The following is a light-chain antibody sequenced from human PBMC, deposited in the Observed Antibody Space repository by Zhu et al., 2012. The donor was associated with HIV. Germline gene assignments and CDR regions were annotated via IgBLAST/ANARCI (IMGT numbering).Light chain of an antibody. CDR2: TAS. Sequence: DPVTITCRTSHSFSNYLNWYQQKPGKAPKLLIYTASYLQSGVPSRFSGSGSGTDFTLTISNLQPEDFATYYCQQSFDTPITFGQGTRLEIK. V-gene: IGKV1-39*01. CDR3: QQSFDTPIT. CDR1: HSFSNY. J-gene: IGKJ5*01.